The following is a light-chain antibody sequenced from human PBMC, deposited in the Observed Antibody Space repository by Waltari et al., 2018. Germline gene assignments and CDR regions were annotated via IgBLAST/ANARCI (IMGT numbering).Light chain of an antibody. Sequence: DIQMSQSPSSLSASVGDRVTITCRASHGITNSLAWYQQKPGKAPKLLVYDASILESGVPSRFSGSGSGTDYTLTISSLQPEDFATYYCQQYNSIPRTFGHGTKVEIK. V-gene: IGKV1-NL1*01. CDR3: QQYNSIPRT. CDR1: HGITNS. J-gene: IGKJ1*01. CDR2: DAS.